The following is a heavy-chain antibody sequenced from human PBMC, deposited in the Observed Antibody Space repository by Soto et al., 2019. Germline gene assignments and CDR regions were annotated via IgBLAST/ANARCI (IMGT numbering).Heavy chain of an antibody. Sequence: GASVKVSCKASGYTFTSYGISWVRQAPGQRLEWMGWISAYNGNTNYAQKLQGRVTMTTDTSTSTAYMELRSLRSDDTAVYYCAREGRTGTTPFYYYGMDVWGQGTTVTVSS. CDR1: GYTFTSYG. J-gene: IGHJ6*02. CDR2: ISAYNGNT. V-gene: IGHV1-18*01. D-gene: IGHD1-7*01. CDR3: AREGRTGTTPFYYYGMDV.